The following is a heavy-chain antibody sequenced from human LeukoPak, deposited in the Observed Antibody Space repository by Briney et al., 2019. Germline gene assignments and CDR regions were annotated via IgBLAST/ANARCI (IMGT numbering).Heavy chain of an antibody. V-gene: IGHV4-39*07. CDR2: IYYSGST. CDR1: GGSISSSSYY. J-gene: IGHJ4*02. Sequence: SETLSLTCTVSGGSISSSSYYWGWIRQPPGKGLEWIGSIYYSGSTYYNPSLKSRVTISVDTSKNQFSLKLSSVTAADTAVYYCARDSNSSGWYSSYWGQGTLVTVSS. D-gene: IGHD6-19*01. CDR3: ARDSNSSGWYSSY.